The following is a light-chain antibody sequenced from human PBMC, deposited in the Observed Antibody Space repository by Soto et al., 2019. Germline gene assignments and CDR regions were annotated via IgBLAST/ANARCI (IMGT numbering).Light chain of an antibody. CDR1: QTIGNNY. V-gene: IGKV3-20*01. J-gene: IGKJ5*01. Sequence: ELVLTQSPGTLSLSPGERATLSCRASQTIGNNYLAWYQQKPGQAPGLLIHRASTRATGIPDRFSGSGSGTDFTLTISRLEPEDFVVYYCQQYGGSPATFGQGTRLEIK. CDR3: QQYGGSPAT. CDR2: RAS.